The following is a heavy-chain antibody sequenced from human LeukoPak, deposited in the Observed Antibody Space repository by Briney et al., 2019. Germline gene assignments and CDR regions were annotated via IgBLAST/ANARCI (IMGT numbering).Heavy chain of an antibody. CDR1: SYNFADYW. CDR2: IYPAGSQT. J-gene: IGHJ5*02. Sequence: GESLKISCKASSYNFADYWIGWVRQLPGKGLEWMGIIYPAGSQTVYSPSFQGQVTISVDKSISTVYLQWNTLKASDTAMYYCARRIFGNVWFDPWGQGTLVTVSS. CDR3: ARRIFGNVWFDP. V-gene: IGHV5-51*01. D-gene: IGHD3-3*01.